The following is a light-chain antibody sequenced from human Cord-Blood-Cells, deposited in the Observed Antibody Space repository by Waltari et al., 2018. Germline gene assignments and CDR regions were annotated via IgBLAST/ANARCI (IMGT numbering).Light chain of an antibody. CDR3: QQYNNWPPYS. J-gene: IGKJ2*03. Sequence: EIVMTQSPATLSVSPGERATLSCRASQSVSSNLAWYQQKPGQAPRLLIYGTSTRATGIPARFSGSGSGTECTSTISSLQAEDFAVYYCQQYNNWPPYSFGQGTKLEIK. CDR1: QSVSSN. CDR2: GTS. V-gene: IGKV3-15*01.